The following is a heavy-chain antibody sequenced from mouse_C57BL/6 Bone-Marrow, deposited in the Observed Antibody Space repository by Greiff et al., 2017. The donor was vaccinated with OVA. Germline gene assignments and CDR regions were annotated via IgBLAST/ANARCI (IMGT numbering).Heavy chain of an antibody. D-gene: IGHD6-2*01. V-gene: IGHV5-17*01. CDR3: ARSFSGY. J-gene: IGHJ2*01. Sequence: EVQLVESGGGLVKPGGSLKLSCAASGFTFSDYGMHWVRRAPEKGLEWVAYISSGSSTIYYADTEKGRFTISRDNAKNTLFLQMTSLRSEDTAMYYCARSFSGYWGQGTTLTVSS. CDR1: GFTFSDYG. CDR2: ISSGSSTI.